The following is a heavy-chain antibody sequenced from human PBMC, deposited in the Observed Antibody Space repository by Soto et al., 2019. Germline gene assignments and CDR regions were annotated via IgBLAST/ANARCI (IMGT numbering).Heavy chain of an antibody. J-gene: IGHJ6*02. Sequence: GGSLRLSCAASGFTFSSYGMHWVRQAPGKGLEWVAVIWYDGSNKYYADSVKGRFTISRDNSKNTLYLQMSSLRAEDTAVYYCAREWLTIFGVVQTYTGMDVWGQGTTVTVSS. CDR1: GFTFSSYG. V-gene: IGHV3-33*01. D-gene: IGHD3-3*01. CDR2: IWYDGSNK. CDR3: AREWLTIFGVVQTYTGMDV.